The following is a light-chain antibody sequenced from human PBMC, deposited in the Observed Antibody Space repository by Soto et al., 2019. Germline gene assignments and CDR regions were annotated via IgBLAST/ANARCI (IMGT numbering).Light chain of an antibody. Sequence: DIQMTQSPSTLSASVGDRITITCRASQTISTWLAWYQQKPGKAPKLLIYEASLLESGVPSRFSGSGSGTEFTLTISSLQPDDFATYYCQQHSTYSTFGQGTKVEIK. CDR3: QQHSTYST. CDR1: QTISTW. J-gene: IGKJ1*01. CDR2: EAS. V-gene: IGKV1-5*03.